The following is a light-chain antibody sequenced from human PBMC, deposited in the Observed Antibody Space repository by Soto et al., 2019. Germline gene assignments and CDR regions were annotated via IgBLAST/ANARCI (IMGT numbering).Light chain of an antibody. CDR2: GAS. CDR1: QSVSSSY. Sequence: EVGLSQSPGTLSLYPEERDTLHCRASQSVSSSYLAWYQQKPGQAPRLLVYGASSRATGIPDRFSGSGSGTDFTLTISRLEPEDFAVYYCQQYGSSSITFGQGTRLEV. CDR3: QQYGSSSIT. J-gene: IGKJ5*01. V-gene: IGKV3-20*01.